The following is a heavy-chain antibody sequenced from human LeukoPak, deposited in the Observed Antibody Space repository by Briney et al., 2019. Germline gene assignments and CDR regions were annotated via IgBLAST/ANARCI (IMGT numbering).Heavy chain of an antibody. CDR1: GYSISSGYY. CDR2: IYHSGST. J-gene: IGHJ6*03. CDR3: ASSGERAYYMDV. Sequence: SETLSLTCAVSGYSISSGYYWGWIRRPPGKGLEWIGSIYHSGSTYYNPSLKSRVTISVDTSKNQFSLKLSSVTAADTAVYYCASSGERAYYMDVWGKGTTVTVSS. D-gene: IGHD1-1*01. V-gene: IGHV4-38-2*01.